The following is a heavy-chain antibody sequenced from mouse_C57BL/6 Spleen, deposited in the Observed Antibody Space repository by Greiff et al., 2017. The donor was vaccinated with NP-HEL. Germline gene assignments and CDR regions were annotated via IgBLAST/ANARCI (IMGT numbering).Heavy chain of an antibody. V-gene: IGHV1-78*01. CDR1: GYTFTDHT. D-gene: IGHD1-1*01. CDR3: ARPHYGTPYYYAMDY. Sequence: QVQLQQSDAELVKPGASVKISCKVSGYTFTDHTIHWMKQRPEQGLEWIGYIYPRDGSTKYNEKFKGKATLTADKSSSSAYMQLNSLTSEDSAVYFCARPHYGTPYYYAMDYWGQGTSVTVSS. CDR2: IYPRDGST. J-gene: IGHJ4*01.